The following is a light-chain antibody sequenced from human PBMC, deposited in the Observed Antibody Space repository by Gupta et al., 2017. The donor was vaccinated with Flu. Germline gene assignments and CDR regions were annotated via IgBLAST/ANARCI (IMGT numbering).Light chain of an antibody. CDR2: ATS. CDR1: QSVRSSF. J-gene: IGKJ1*01. CDR3: QQAGSSPKT. Sequence: EIVLTQSPGTLSLSPGERATLSCRASQSVRSSFLAWYQQKPGQAPRLLIFATSSRATGIPDRFSGSGSGTDFILTINRLEPEDFAVYYCQQAGSSPKTFGQGTKVEIK. V-gene: IGKV3-20*01.